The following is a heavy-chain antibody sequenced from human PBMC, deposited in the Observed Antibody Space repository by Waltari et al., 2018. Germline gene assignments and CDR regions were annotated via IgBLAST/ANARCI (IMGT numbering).Heavy chain of an antibody. Sequence: EVQLLESGGGLVQPGGSLRLSCAASGFTFSSYAMSWVRQAPGKGLEWVSVVYSGGSTYYAVSVQGRVTIARDNAKNTLYLQMNSLRDEDTAVYYCAKESRENDFWSGCPAPLGYWGQGTLVTVSS. D-gene: IGHD3-3*01. J-gene: IGHJ4*02. CDR1: GFTFSSYA. V-gene: IGHV3-23*03. CDR3: AKESRENDFWSGCPAPLGY. CDR2: VYSGGST.